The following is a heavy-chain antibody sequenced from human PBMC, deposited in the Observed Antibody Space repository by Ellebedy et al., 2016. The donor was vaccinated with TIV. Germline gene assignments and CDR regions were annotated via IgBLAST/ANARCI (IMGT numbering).Heavy chain of an antibody. CDR3: SREVRSASHD. D-gene: IGHD3-3*01. CDR1: GGSISTSDYY. CDR2: INYIGNS. J-gene: IGHJ4*02. V-gene: IGHV4-39*07. Sequence: SETLSLXXTVSGGSISTSDYYWVWVRQPPGKGLEWIGSINYIGNSYYGPSLKSRVTISVDTSKNQFSLKLSSVTAADTAVYYCSREVRSASHDWGQGTLVTVSS.